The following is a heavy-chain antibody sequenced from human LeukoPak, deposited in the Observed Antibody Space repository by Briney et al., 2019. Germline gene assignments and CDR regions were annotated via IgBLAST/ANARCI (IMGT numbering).Heavy chain of an antibody. CDR3: ARDIVGVTRAFGY. J-gene: IGHJ4*02. Sequence: SETLSLTCTVSGGSISSYYWSWIRQPPGKGLEWIGYIYYSGNTNYNPSLKCRVTMSVDTSKNQFSLKLNSVTAADTAVYYCARDIVGVTRAFGYWGQGTLATVSS. CDR1: GGSISSYY. CDR2: IYYSGNT. V-gene: IGHV4-59*01. D-gene: IGHD1-26*01.